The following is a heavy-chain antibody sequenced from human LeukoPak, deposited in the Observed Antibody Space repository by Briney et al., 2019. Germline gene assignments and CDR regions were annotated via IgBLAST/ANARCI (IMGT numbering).Heavy chain of an antibody. CDR2: INPSGGST. V-gene: IGHV1-46*01. CDR1: GYTFTSYY. Sequence: ASVKVSCKASGYTFTSYYMHWVRQAPGQGLEWMGIINPSGGSTSYAQKFQGRVTMTRDMSTSTVYMELSSLRSEDTAVYYCARDYYDSSGYDADDAFDIWGQGTMVTVSS. D-gene: IGHD3-22*01. CDR3: ARDYYDSSGYDADDAFDI. J-gene: IGHJ3*02.